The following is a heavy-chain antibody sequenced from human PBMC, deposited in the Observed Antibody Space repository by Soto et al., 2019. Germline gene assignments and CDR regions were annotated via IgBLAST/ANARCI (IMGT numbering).Heavy chain of an antibody. D-gene: IGHD2-2*01. J-gene: IGHJ4*02. V-gene: IGHV6-1*01. CDR1: GDSVSSNSVV. Sequence: QVQLQQSGPGVVNPSQTLSLTCAISGDSVSSNSVVWNWIRQSPSRGLEWLGRTYYRSKWFYEYAASVKSRIVINPDTSKNQFSLQLSSVTPEDTAVYYCARGAFIVEPCTGFDYWGQGTPVTVSS. CDR2: TYYRSKWFY. CDR3: ARGAFIVEPCTGFDY.